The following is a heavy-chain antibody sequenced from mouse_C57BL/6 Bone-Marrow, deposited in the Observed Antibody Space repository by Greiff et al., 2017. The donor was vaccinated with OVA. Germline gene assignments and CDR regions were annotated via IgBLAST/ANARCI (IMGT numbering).Heavy chain of an antibody. CDR2: IDPSDSYT. J-gene: IGHJ2*01. CDR3: ARRGYYGY. CDR1: GYTFTSYW. Sequence: VQLQQPGAELVKPGASVKLSCKASGYTFTSYWMQWVKQRPGQGLEWIGEIDPSDSYTNYNQKFKGKATLTVDTSSSTAYMQLSSLTSEDSAVYYCARRGYYGYWGQGTTLTVSS. D-gene: IGHD2-3*01. V-gene: IGHV1-50*01.